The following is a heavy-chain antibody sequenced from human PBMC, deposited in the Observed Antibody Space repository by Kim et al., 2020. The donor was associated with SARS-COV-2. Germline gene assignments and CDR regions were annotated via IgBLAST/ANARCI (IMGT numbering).Heavy chain of an antibody. CDR2: ISAYNGNT. J-gene: IGHJ4*02. D-gene: IGHD2-15*01. CDR1: GYTFTSYG. CDR3: ARGSPHVSCSGGSCYSDY. V-gene: IGHV1-18*01. Sequence: ASVKVSCKASGYTFTSYGISWVRQAPGQGLEWMGWISAYNGNTNYAQKLQCRVTMTTDTSTSTAYMELRSLRSDDTAVYYCARGSPHVSCSGGSCYSDYWGQGTLVTVSS.